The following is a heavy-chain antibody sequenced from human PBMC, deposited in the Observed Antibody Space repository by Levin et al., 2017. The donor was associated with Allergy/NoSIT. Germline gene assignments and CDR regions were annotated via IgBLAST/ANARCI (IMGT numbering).Heavy chain of an antibody. CDR1: GFDFTNYW. CDR2: IKQDGSEK. CDR3: ARTANRFFDK. J-gene: IGHJ4*02. Sequence: ASVKVSCAASGFDFTNYWMTWVRQTPGKGLERVANIKQDGSEKYYVDSVRGRFTISRDNANNSLFLQMNSLRAEDTAMYYCARTANRFFDKWGQGTLVTVSS. D-gene: IGHD6-25*01. V-gene: IGHV3-7*03.